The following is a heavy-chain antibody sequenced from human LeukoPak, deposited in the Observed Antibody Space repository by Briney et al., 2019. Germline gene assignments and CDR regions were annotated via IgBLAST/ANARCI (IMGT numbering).Heavy chain of an antibody. D-gene: IGHD3-3*01. V-gene: IGHV4-59*01. J-gene: IGHJ6*03. CDR2: IYYSGST. CDR3: ARKASSYDFWSGYRYYYYMDV. CDR1: GGSISSYY. Sequence: PSETLSLTCTVSGGSISSYYCSWIRQPPGKGLEWIGYIYYSGSTNYNPSLKSRVTISVDTSKNQFSLKLSSVTAADTAVYYCARKASSYDFWSGYRYYYYMDVWGKGTTVTVSS.